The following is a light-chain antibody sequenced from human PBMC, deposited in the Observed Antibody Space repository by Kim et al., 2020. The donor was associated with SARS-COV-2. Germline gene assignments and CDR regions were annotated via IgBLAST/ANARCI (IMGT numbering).Light chain of an antibody. CDR1: QSVSSSY. CDR3: QQYGSSPLT. V-gene: IGKV3-20*01. CDR2: GAS. Sequence: EIVLTQSPGTLSLSPGERATLSCRASQSVSSSYLAWYQQKPGQAPRLLFYGASSRPTGIPDRFSGSGSETYFTLTISSLEPDDFAVYYSQQYGSSPLTFGGGTKVDIK. J-gene: IGKJ4*01.